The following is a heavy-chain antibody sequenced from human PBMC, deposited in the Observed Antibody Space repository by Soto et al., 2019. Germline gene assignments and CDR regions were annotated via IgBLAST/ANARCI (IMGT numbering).Heavy chain of an antibody. D-gene: IGHD2-2*01. V-gene: IGHV3-7*01. CDR1: GFSFSNYW. CDR2: IKQDGSEK. Sequence: GGSLRLSCAASGFSFSNYWMSWVRQAPGKGLEWVANIKQDGSEKYYVDSVKGRFTISRDNAKNSLYLQMNSLRAEDTAVYYCARESPDGGCYAYWGQGTLVTVSS. J-gene: IGHJ4*02. CDR3: ARESPDGGCYAY.